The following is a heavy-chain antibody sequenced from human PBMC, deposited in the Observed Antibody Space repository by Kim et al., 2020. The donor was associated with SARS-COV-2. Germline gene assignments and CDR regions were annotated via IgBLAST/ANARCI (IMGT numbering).Heavy chain of an antibody. D-gene: IGHD3-10*01. Sequence: RCSTSLQGQVTISADKSISYAYLQWSSLKASDTAMYYCARDLGGGLSLDYWGQGTLITVSS. J-gene: IGHJ4*02. CDR3: ARDLGGGLSLDY. V-gene: IGHV5-51*01.